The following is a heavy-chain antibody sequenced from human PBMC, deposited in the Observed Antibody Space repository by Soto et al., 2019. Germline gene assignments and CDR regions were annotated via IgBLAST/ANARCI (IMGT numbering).Heavy chain of an antibody. Sequence: SETLSLTCAVYGGSFSGYYWSWIRQPPGKGLEWIGEINHSGSTNYNPSLKSRVTISVDTSKNQFSLKLSSVTAADTAVYYCARGFGEAKQLVRPSYFDYWGQGTLVTVSS. CDR3: ARGFGEAKQLVRPSYFDY. J-gene: IGHJ4*02. CDR1: GGSFSGYY. V-gene: IGHV4-34*01. CDR2: INHSGST. D-gene: IGHD6-13*01.